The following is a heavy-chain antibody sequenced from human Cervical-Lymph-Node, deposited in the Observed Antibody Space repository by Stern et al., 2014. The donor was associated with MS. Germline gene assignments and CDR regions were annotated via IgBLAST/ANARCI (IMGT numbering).Heavy chain of an antibody. J-gene: IGHJ6*02. CDR2: IIPMAGKA. Sequence: VQLVQSAAEVKRPGSSVNVSCKASGGTFSRYAFSWVRQAPGQGLEWMGGIIPMAGKANHAQKIQDRVKLNADESTSTAYTEMSSLRSEDAAVYYCASNYTGWDNPCRFYGMDVWGRGTAVTVSS. CDR1: GGTFSRYA. CDR3: ASNYTGWDNPCRFYGMDV. D-gene: IGHD6-19*01. V-gene: IGHV1-69*01.